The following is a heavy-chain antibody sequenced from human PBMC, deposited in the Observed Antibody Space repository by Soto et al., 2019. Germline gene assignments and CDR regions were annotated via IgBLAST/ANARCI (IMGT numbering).Heavy chain of an antibody. V-gene: IGHV1-69*01. CDR2: IKPMSPTA. Sequence: VQLVQSGSEVKKPGSSVKVSCKASGDTSTTYVVSWVRQAPGNGLDGMGGIKPMSPTAKYAEKYSGRVTITADEATKTVYLDLTTLRFEDTAVYFCVRGTYCGASCYFAREYWGQGTLVAVSS. D-gene: IGHD2-21*01. CDR3: VRGTYCGASCYFAREY. CDR1: GDTSTTYV. J-gene: IGHJ4*02.